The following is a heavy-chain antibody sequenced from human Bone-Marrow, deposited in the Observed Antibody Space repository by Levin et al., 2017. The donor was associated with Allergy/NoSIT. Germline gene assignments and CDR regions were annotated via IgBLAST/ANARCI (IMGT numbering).Heavy chain of an antibody. CDR2: ISGNNGNA. V-gene: IGHV1-18*01. CDR1: GYTFHIYG. J-gene: IGHJ4*02. Sequence: GESLKISCKASGYTFHIYGVNWVRQAPGQGLEWMGWISGNNGNATYSQKFQGRVTLTTDTSTTTAYMDLTSLTSDDTAVYYCARDHNVGSPFDFWGQGTLVTVSP. CDR3: ARDHNVGSPFDF. D-gene: IGHD2-21*01.